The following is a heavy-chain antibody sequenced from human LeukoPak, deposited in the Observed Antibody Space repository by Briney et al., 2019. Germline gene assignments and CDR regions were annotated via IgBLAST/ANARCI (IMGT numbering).Heavy chain of an antibody. CDR1: GFSFSTYA. D-gene: IGHD2-2*03. CDR2: TTDDGGST. V-gene: IGHV3-23*01. Sequence: GGSLRLSCAASGFSFSTYAMTWLRQATGKGLEWVSTTTDDGGSTHYADAVKGRLTMSRDNSKNTLYLQLNGLRAEDTAVYYCARDVSMDIGGSDCWGPGTLVTVSS. CDR3: ARDVSMDIGGSDC. J-gene: IGHJ4*02.